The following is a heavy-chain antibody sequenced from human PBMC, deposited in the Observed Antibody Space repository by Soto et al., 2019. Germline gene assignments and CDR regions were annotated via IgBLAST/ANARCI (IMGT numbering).Heavy chain of an antibody. V-gene: IGHV5-51*01. J-gene: IGHJ6*02. CDR2: IYPGDSDT. D-gene: IGHD5-18*01. CDR1: GYSFTNFW. CDR3: ARTESGYSYGFADA. Sequence: PGEFLKVSCKGSGYSFTNFWIGWVRQMPGKGLEWMGIIYPGDSDTRYSPSFQGQVTISADKSISTAYLQWSSLKASDTAMYYCARTESGYSYGFADAWGQGTTVTVSS.